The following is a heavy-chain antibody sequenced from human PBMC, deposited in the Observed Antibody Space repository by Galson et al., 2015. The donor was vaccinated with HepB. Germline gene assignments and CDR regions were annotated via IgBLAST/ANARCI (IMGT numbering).Heavy chain of an antibody. D-gene: IGHD3-9*01. CDR2: IIPILGIA. CDR1: GGTFSSYA. Sequence: SVKVSCKASGGTFSSYAISWVRQALGQGLEWMGRIIPILGIANYAQKFQGRVTITADKSTSTAYMELSSLRSEDTAVYYCAREWEDDILTGYHPPRFDPWGQGTLVTVSS. V-gene: IGHV1-69*04. J-gene: IGHJ5*02. CDR3: AREWEDDILTGYHPPRFDP.